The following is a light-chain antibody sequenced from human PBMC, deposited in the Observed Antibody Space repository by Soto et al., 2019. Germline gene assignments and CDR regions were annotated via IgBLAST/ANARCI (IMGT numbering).Light chain of an antibody. CDR1: QSISSW. CDR3: QQFNTYPWT. V-gene: IGKV1-5*03. CDR2: KAS. J-gene: IGKJ1*01. Sequence: DIQMTQSPSTLSASVGDRVTITCRASQSISSWLAWYQQKPGNAPELLIYKASSLESGVPSRFSGSGSGTEFTLTTSSIQPDDFATYYCQQFNTYPWTFGQGTKVDIK.